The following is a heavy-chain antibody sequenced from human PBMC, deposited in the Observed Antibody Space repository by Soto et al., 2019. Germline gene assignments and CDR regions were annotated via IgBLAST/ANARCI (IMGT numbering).Heavy chain of an antibody. CDR2: ISGGSSTM. CDR3: ARDSSSWYY. J-gene: IGHJ4*02. Sequence: EVQLVESGGGLVQPGGSLRLSCAASGFTFNTYSMNWVRQAPGKGLEWVSYISGGSSTMYYADSVKGRFTISRDNAKNLLYLQMNSLRDEGTAVYYCARDSSSWYYWGQGTLVTVSS. D-gene: IGHD6-13*01. V-gene: IGHV3-48*02. CDR1: GFTFNTYS.